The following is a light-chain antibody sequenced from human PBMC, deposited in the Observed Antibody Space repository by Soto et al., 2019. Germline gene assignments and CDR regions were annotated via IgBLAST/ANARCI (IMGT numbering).Light chain of an antibody. CDR2: GAS. J-gene: IGKJ5*01. Sequence: EIVMTQSPATLSVSPGERATLSCRASQSVSSNLAWYQQKPGQAPRLLIYGASTGATGFPARFSGSGSGTEFTLTISSLQSEDFAVYYCQQYNNWPITFGQGTRREIK. CDR1: QSVSSN. CDR3: QQYNNWPIT. V-gene: IGKV3-15*01.